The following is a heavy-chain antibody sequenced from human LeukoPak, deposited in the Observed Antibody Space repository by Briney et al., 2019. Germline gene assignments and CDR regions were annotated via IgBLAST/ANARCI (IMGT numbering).Heavy chain of an antibody. Sequence: PAETLALTCAVLGGSFSGYYWSWIRQPPGKGLEWIGEINHSGSTNYNPSLKSRVTISVDTSKNQFSLKMSSVTAADTAVYYCARVVGYDILTGYDYWGQGTLVTVSS. CDR1: GGSFSGYY. D-gene: IGHD3-9*01. V-gene: IGHV4-34*01. J-gene: IGHJ4*02. CDR3: ARVVGYDILTGYDY. CDR2: INHSGST.